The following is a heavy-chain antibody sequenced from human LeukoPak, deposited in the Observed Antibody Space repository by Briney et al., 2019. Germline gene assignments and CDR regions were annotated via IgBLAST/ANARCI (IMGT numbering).Heavy chain of an antibody. D-gene: IGHD4-11*01. CDR1: GGSIRSYY. CDR2: IYYSGST. CDR3: ARTYDYSNYALVY. V-gene: IGHV4-59*08. Sequence: SETLTLTCTVSGGSIRSYYWSWIRQPPGKGLEWIAYIYYSGSTYYNPSLKSRVTISLDTSKNQFSLKLSSVTAADTAVYYCARTYDYSNYALVYWGQGTLVTVSS. J-gene: IGHJ4*02.